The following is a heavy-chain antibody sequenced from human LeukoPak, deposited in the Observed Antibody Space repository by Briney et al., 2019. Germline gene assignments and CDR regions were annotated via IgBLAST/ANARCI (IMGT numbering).Heavy chain of an antibody. J-gene: IGHJ4*02. V-gene: IGHV3-66*01. CDR1: GFTFSSFG. D-gene: IGHD3-22*01. CDR3: ARKTDSGGQGDY. Sequence: GGSLRLSCAASGFTFSSFGMSWVRQAPGKGLECVSVIYSGGNTYYTDSVKGRFTISRDNSKNTLYLQMNSLRAEDTAVYYCARKTDSGGQGDYWGPGTLVTVSS. CDR2: IYSGGNT.